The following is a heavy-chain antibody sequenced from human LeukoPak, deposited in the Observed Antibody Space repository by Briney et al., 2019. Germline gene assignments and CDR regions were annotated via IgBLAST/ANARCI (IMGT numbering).Heavy chain of an antibody. J-gene: IGHJ4*02. D-gene: IGHD3/OR15-3a*01. V-gene: IGHV3-21*05. Sequence: GGSLRLSCAASGFSFSDYTMNWVRQAPGKGLEWISYLGRGTNYMYYADSVKGRFTISRDNAKNSLYLQMSSLRAEDTAVYYCVRDRDWAFDYWGQGTLVTVSS. CDR3: VRDRDWAFDY. CDR1: GFSFSDYT. CDR2: LGRGTNYM.